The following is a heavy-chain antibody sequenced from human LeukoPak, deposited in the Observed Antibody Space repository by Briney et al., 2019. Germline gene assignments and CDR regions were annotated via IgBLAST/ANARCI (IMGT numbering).Heavy chain of an antibody. CDR1: GGSISSYY. CDR2: IYYSGST. V-gene: IGHV4-59*08. D-gene: IGHD6-19*01. CDR3: ARCIAVAGTGMCYFDY. Sequence: PSETLSLTCTVSGGSISSYYWSWIRQPPGKGLEWIGYIYYSGSTNYNPSLKSRVTISVDTSKNQFSLKLSSVTAADTAVYYYARCIAVAGTGMCYFDYWGQGTLVTVSS. J-gene: IGHJ4*02.